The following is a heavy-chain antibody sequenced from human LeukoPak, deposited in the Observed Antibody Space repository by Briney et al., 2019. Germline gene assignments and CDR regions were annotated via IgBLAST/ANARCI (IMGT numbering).Heavy chain of an antibody. J-gene: IGHJ4*02. Sequence: GGSLRLSCAPSGFTYRRYGMHWVRQAPGKGLEWVAVISYDGSNKYYADSVKGRFTISRDNSKNTLYLQMNSLRAEDTAVYYCAKPRGFGELLFAYRGQRTLVTVSS. CDR3: AKPRGFGELLFAY. CDR1: GFTYRRYG. D-gene: IGHD3-10*01. V-gene: IGHV3-30*18. CDR2: ISYDGSNK.